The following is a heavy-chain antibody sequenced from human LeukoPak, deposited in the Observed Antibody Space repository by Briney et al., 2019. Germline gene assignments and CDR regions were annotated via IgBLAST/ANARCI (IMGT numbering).Heavy chain of an antibody. J-gene: IGHJ4*02. V-gene: IGHV1-69*13. Sequence: GASVKVSCKASGYTFTSYAISWVRQAPGQGLEWMGGIIPIFGTANYAQKFQGRVTITADESTSTAYMELSSLRSEDTAVYYCARRGIAAADLHFDYWGQGTLVTASS. CDR3: ARRGIAAADLHFDY. CDR1: GYTFTSYA. CDR2: IIPIFGTA. D-gene: IGHD6-13*01.